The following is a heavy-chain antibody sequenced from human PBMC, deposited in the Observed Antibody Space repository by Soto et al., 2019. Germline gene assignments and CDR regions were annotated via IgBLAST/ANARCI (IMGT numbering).Heavy chain of an antibody. J-gene: IGHJ4*02. CDR3: ARDILGSTFGY. D-gene: IGHD2-15*01. V-gene: IGHV3-48*01. CDR2: ISSSSRTI. CDR1: GFTFSDFS. Sequence: EVQLVESGGGLVQPGGSLRLSCAASGFTFSDFSMNWVRQAPGKGLEWISYISSSSRTIYYADSVKGRFTISRDNAKKSLNLQMNSLSVEDTAIYYCARDILGSTFGYWGQGTLVTVSS.